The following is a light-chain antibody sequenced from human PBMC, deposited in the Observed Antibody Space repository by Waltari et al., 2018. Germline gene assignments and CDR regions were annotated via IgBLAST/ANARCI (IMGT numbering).Light chain of an antibody. V-gene: IGLV2-23*01. Sequence: QSALTQPASGSGSPGQSFTISCTGTSRDVGGYNLVSWYQQHPGKAPKHMIYEGSTRPSGVSNRFSGFTSGTTAYLTIPVLQDEDEDDYYCCAYPGSSTWVFGGGPQPTVL. CDR1: SRDVGGYNL. J-gene: IGLJ3*02. CDR2: EGS. CDR3: CAYPGSSTWV.